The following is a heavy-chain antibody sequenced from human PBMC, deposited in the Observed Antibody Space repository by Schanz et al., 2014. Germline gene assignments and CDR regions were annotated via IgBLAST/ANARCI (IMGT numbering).Heavy chain of an antibody. V-gene: IGHV3-23*04. CDR3: VKTDAGWRFDY. J-gene: IGHJ4*02. Sequence: EVQLVESGGGLVQPGGSLRLSCAASGFTFGNFFMTWVRQAPGKGLEWVSGISDRGDGTNYGDSVRGRFTISRDNSRNTVYIQLNNVGVADTATYYCVKTDAGWRFDYWGQGTLVIVSS. D-gene: IGHD6-19*01. CDR2: ISDRGDGT. CDR1: GFTFGNFF.